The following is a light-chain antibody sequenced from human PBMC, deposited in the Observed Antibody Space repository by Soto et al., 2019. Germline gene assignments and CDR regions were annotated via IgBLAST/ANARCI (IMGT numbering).Light chain of an antibody. V-gene: IGLV2-14*01. CDR1: SSDVGGYNY. CDR2: EVS. CDR3: SSYTSSSTYV. Sequence: QSALTQPPSASGSPGQSVTISCPGTSSDVGGYNYVSWYQQHPGKAPKLMFYEVSNRPSGVSNRFSGSKSGNTASLTISGLQAEDEADYYCSSYTSSSTYVFGTGTKVTVL. J-gene: IGLJ1*01.